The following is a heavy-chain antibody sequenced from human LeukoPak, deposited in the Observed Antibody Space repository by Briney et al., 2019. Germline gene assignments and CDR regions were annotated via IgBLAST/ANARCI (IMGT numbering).Heavy chain of an antibody. CDR3: PREYSSSSPPYYYYYDYMYI. V-gene: IGHV1-46*01. CDR1: GYIFSSYY. J-gene: IGHJ6*03. D-gene: IGHD6-6*01. CDR2: INPSGGSI. Sequence: ASVKVSCKASGYIFSSYYMYWVRQAPGQGLEWMGIINPSGGSIRYAQKFQGRVTMTRETSTSTVYMELSSLRSEDTAVYYCPREYSSSSPPYYYYYDYMYIWGKGTTGTVSS.